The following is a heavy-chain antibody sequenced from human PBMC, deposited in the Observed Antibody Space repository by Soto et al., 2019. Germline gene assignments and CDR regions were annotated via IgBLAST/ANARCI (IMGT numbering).Heavy chain of an antibody. D-gene: IGHD3-22*01. CDR2: ISSNGGIT. CDR1: GFTFSSYA. V-gene: IGHV3-64D*06. CDR3: VKSDSSGYYLILLDD. J-gene: IGHJ4*02. Sequence: GGSLRLSCSASGFTFSSYAMHWVRQAPGKGLEYVSAISSNGGITYYSDSVKGRFTISRDNSKNTLYLQMSSLRTEDTAVYYCVKSDSSGYYLILLDDWGQGTLVTVSS.